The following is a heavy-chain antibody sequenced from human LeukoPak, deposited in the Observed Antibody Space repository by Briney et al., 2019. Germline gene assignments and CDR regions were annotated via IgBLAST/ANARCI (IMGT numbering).Heavy chain of an antibody. V-gene: IGHV3-53*01. Sequence: PGGSLRLSCAASGFTVSSNYMSWVRQAPGKGLEWVSVIYSGGSTYYADSVKGRFTISRDNSKNTLYLQMNSLRAEDTAVYYCATSMYYDILTGENAFDIWGQGTMVTVSS. CDR3: ATSMYYDILTGENAFDI. D-gene: IGHD3-9*01. CDR2: IYSGGST. J-gene: IGHJ3*02. CDR1: GFTVSSNY.